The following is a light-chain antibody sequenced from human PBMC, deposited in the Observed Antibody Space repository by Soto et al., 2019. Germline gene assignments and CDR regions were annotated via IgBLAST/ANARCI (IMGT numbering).Light chain of an antibody. V-gene: IGLV2-8*01. CDR1: SSDVGGYNY. CDR2: EVS. Sequence: QSALTQPPSASGSPGQSVTISCTGTSSDVGGYNYVSWYQQHPGKDPKVMMYEVSKRPSGVPDRFSGSKSGNTASLTVSGLQAEDEADYYCCSYAGSNLVFCGGTKLTVL. J-gene: IGLJ2*01. CDR3: CSYAGSNLV.